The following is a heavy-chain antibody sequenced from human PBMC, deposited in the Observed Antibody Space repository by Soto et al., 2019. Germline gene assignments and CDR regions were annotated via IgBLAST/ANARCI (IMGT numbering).Heavy chain of an antibody. CDR3: ARVRKYSSSSGRYFDL. V-gene: IGHV4-34*01. CDR1: GGSFSGYY. Sequence: SETLSLTCAVSGGSFSGYYWSWIRQPPGKGLEWIGEINHSGSTNYNPSLKSRVTISVDTSKNQFSLKLSSVTAADTAVYYCARVRKYSSSSGRYFDLWGRGTLVTVSS. CDR2: INHSGST. D-gene: IGHD6-6*01. J-gene: IGHJ2*01.